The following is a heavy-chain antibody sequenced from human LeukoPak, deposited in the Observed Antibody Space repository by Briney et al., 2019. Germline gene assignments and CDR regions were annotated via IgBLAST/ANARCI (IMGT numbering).Heavy chain of an antibody. J-gene: IGHJ4*02. V-gene: IGHV3-74*01. CDR2: ICPDGTVT. CDR1: GFTFSTYC. CDR3: ARGYSSGLHFDY. Sequence: GGSLRLSCAASGFTFSTYCMHWVRQAPGKGPMWVSRICPDGTVTNYADSVKARFIISRDNARNTVYLQMNSLRVEDTAVYYCARGYSSGLHFDYWGQGTLVTVSS. D-gene: IGHD6-19*01.